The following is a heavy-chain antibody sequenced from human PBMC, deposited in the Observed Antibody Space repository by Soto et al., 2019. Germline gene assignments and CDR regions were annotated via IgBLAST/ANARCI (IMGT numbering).Heavy chain of an antibody. CDR2: ISYDGSNK. J-gene: IGHJ4*02. Sequence: QVQLVESGGGVVQPGRSLRLSCAASGFTFSSYAMHWVRQAPGKGLEWVAVISYDGSNKYYADSVKGRFTISRDNSKNTRYLQMNSLTAEDTAVYYCTTPPAEDYDFWSGSLGGYWGQGTLVTVSS. D-gene: IGHD3-3*01. CDR3: TTPPAEDYDFWSGSLGGY. V-gene: IGHV3-30-3*01. CDR1: GFTFSSYA.